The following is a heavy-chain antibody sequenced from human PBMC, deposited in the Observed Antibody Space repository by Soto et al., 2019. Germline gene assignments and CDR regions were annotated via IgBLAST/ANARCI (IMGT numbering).Heavy chain of an antibody. V-gene: IGHV1-24*01. D-gene: IGHD5-18*01. CDR2: FDPEDVET. Sequence: ASVKVSCKVSGYSLTGISIHWVRQAPGKGPEWMGGFDPEDVETIYAQKFQGRVTMTEDTSTDIAYMELSSLRSEDTAVYYCATDLGTVMVYNYYGMDVWGQGTTVTVSS. CDR1: GYSLTGIS. CDR3: ATDLGTVMVYNYYGMDV. J-gene: IGHJ6*02.